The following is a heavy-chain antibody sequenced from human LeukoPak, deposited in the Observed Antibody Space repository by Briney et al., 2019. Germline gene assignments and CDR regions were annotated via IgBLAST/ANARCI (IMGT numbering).Heavy chain of an antibody. CDR3: ARGGSSGNDYSSFDI. CDR2: IHSGGST. Sequence: PGRSLRLSCAASGFTFSSYGMHWVRQAPGKGLEWVSVIHSGGSTLYADSVKGRFTISRHNSKNTLYLQVDSLRAEDTAVYFCARGGSSGNDYSSFDIWGQGTMVTVSS. J-gene: IGHJ3*02. D-gene: IGHD5-12*01. CDR1: GFTFSSYG. V-gene: IGHV3-53*04.